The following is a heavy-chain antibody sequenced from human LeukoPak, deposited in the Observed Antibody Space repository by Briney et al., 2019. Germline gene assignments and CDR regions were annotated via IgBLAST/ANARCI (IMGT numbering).Heavy chain of an antibody. J-gene: IGHJ6*02. CDR1: GYTLTELS. CDR3: ARDPEWRGFLEWLSAPHMDV. CDR2: FDPEDGET. D-gene: IGHD3-3*01. Sequence: ASVKVSCKVSGYTLTELSMHWVRQAPGKGLEWMGGFDPEDGETIYAQKFQGRVTMTEDTSTDTAYMELSRLRSDDTAVYYCARDPEWRGFLEWLSAPHMDVWGQGTTVTVSS. V-gene: IGHV1-24*01.